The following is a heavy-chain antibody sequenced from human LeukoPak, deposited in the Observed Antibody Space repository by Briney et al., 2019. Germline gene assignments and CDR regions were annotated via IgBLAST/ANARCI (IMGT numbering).Heavy chain of an antibody. J-gene: IGHJ4*02. Sequence: SVKVSCKASGGTFSSYAISWVRQAPGQGLEWMGGIIPIFGTANYAQKFQGRVTITADESTSTAYMELSSLRSEDTAVYYCSCYYDSSGYRTDYWGQGTLVTVSS. V-gene: IGHV1-69*13. CDR2: IIPIFGTA. CDR1: GGTFSSYA. CDR3: SCYYDSSGYRTDY. D-gene: IGHD3-22*01.